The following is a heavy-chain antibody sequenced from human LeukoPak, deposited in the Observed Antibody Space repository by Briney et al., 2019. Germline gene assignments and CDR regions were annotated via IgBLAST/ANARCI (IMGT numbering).Heavy chain of an antibody. CDR1: GGSISIGDFY. V-gene: IGHV4-61*02. CDR2: IYTGGKT. J-gene: IGHJ4*02. D-gene: IGHD3-10*01. Sequence: SETLSLTCTVSGGSISIGDFYWSWIRQPAGKGLEWIGRIYTGGKTHYNPSLKSRVTISVDTSKNQFSLKLSSVTAADTAVYYCARDHISYYYGSGSPDYFDYWGQGTLVTVSS. CDR3: ARDHISYYYGSGSPDYFDY.